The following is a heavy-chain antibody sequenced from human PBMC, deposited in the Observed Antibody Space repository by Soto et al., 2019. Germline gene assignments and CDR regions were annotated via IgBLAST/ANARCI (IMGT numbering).Heavy chain of an antibody. J-gene: IGHJ3*01. CDR3: VREGRGSFDF. CDR1: GFIFTNYA. Sequence: TGGSLRLSCAASGFIFTNYAMNWVRQAPGKGLEWVSVIGGRGNSAYYADSVQGRFTISRDNSKNTLSLQMNSLTADDTAIYYCVREGRGSFDFWGRGTMVTVSS. V-gene: IGHV3-23*01. D-gene: IGHD5-12*01. CDR2: IGGRGNSA.